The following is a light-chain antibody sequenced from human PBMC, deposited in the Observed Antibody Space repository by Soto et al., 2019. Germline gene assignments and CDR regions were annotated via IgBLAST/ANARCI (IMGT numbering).Light chain of an antibody. J-gene: IGLJ1*01. CDR3: AAWDDSLSGLYV. CDR1: SSKIGTYT. CDR2: NNG. Sequence: QSVLTQPPSASGTPGQRVTISCSGSSSKIGTYTVNWYQQFPGTAPKLLIYNNGQRPSGVPDRFSGFQYGTAASLAISGLQSEDEAEYYCAAWDDSLSGLYVFGTGTKVTAL. V-gene: IGLV1-44*01.